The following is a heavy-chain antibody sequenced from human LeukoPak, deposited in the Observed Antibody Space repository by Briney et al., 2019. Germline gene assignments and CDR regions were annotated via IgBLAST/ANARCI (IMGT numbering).Heavy chain of an antibody. V-gene: IGHV3-21*01. CDR3: ARVGGGSYDYGMDV. Sequence: PGVSLRLSCAASGFTFSSYSMIWVRQAPGKGLEWVSSISSSSSYIYYADSVKGRFTISRDNAKNSLYLQMNSPRADDTAVYYCARVGGGSYDYGMDVWGQGTTVTVSS. D-gene: IGHD3-16*01. CDR2: ISSSSSYI. CDR1: GFTFSSYS. J-gene: IGHJ6*02.